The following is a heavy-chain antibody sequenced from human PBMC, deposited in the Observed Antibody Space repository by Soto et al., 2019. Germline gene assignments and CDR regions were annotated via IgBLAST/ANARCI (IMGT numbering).Heavy chain of an antibody. D-gene: IGHD3-10*01. V-gene: IGHV1-8*01. Sequence: ASVKVSCKASGYTFTSYDINWVRQATGQGLEWMGWMNPNSGNTGYAQKFQGRVTMTRNTSISTAYMELSSLRSEDTAVYYCARVALWFGELLSPVDYWGQGTLVTVSS. CDR3: ARVALWFGELLSPVDY. CDR1: GYTFTSYD. J-gene: IGHJ4*02. CDR2: MNPNSGNT.